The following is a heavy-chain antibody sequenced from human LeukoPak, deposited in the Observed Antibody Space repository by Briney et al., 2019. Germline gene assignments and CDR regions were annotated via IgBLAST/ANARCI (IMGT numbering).Heavy chain of an antibody. CDR2: INHSGST. Sequence: SETLSLTCAVYGGSFSGYYWSWIRQPPGKGLEWIGEINHSGSTNYNPSLKSRVTISVDTSKNQFSLKLRSVTAADTAVYYCARATTHIVAVPAASKLDHYYYMDVWGKGTTVTVSS. J-gene: IGHJ6*03. CDR1: GGSFSGYY. V-gene: IGHV4-34*01. CDR3: ARATTHIVAVPAASKLDHYYYMDV. D-gene: IGHD2-2*01.